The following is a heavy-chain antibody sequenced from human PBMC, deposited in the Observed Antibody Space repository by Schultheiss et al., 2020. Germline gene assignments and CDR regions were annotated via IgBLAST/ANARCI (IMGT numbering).Heavy chain of an antibody. CDR3: ARGLEAAWFDP. V-gene: IGHV4-39*01. D-gene: IGHD6-25*01. Sequence: SETLSLTCAVSGGSISISSYYWGWIRQPPGKGLEWIGSIYYSGSTYYNPSLKSRVTISVDTSKNQFSLKLSSVTAADTAVYYCARGLEAAWFDPWGQGTLVTVSS. CDR1: GGSISISSYY. J-gene: IGHJ5*02. CDR2: IYYSGST.